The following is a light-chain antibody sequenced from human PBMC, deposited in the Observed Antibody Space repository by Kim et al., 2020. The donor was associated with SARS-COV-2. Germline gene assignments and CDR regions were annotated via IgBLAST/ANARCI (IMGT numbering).Light chain of an antibody. CDR2: GAS. V-gene: IGKV3-11*01. CDR3: QQRNSWPPAVT. Sequence: PGERATLSFRASQNIGTYLAWYQQRPGQAPRLLVYGASNGDTGVPDGFSGSGSGTDFTLTISSLDPEDFSIYYCQQRNSWPPAVTFGGGTKVDIK. J-gene: IGKJ4*01. CDR1: QNIGTY.